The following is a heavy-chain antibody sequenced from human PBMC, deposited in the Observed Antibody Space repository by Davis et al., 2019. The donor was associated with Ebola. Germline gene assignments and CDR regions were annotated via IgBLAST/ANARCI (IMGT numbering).Heavy chain of an antibody. V-gene: IGHV3-7*01. CDR3: ARDVGGRAGY. CDR1: GFTFSAYW. J-gene: IGHJ4*02. CDR2: IKPDGSEE. Sequence: PGGSLRLSCEASGFTFSAYWMSWVRQAPGKGLECVANIKPDGSEEYYVDSVKGRFTISRDNVKDSMSLQMNSLRADDTAVYYCARDVGGRAGYWGQGTLVTVSS.